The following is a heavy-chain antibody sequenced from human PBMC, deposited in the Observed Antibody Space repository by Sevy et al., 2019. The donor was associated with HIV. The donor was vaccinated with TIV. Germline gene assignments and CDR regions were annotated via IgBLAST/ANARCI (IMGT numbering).Heavy chain of an antibody. Sequence: GGSLRLSCAASGFTFSSYSMNWVRQAPGKGLEWVSYISSSSTIYYADSVKGQFTISRDNAKNSLYLQMNSLRAEDTAVYYCARVFYRNWFDPWGQGTLVTVSS. V-gene: IGHV3-48*01. CDR3: ARVFYRNWFDP. CDR2: ISSSSTI. CDR1: GFTFSSYS. D-gene: IGHD1-26*01. J-gene: IGHJ5*02.